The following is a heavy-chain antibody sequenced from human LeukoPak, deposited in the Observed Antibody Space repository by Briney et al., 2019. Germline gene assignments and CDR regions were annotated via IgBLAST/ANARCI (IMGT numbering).Heavy chain of an antibody. V-gene: IGHV4-39*07. CDR2: IYYSGST. CDR3: ARASHQYYYDSSGYPTHFDY. J-gene: IGHJ4*02. D-gene: IGHD3-22*01. Sequence: KTSETLSLTCPVSGGSISSSSYYWGWIRQPPGKGLEWIGSIYYSGSTYYNPSLKSRVTISVDTSKNQFSLKLSSVTAADTAVYYCARASHQYYYDSSGYPTHFDYWGQGTLVTVSS. CDR1: GGSISSSSYY.